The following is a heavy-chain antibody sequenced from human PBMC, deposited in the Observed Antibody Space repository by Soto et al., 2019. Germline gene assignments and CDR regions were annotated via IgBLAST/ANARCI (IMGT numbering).Heavy chain of an antibody. CDR2: IIPIFGTA. Sequence: SVKVSCKASGGTFSSYAISWVRQAPGQGLEWMGGIIPIFGTANYAQKFQGRVTITADESTSTAYMELSSLRSDDTAVYYCVRMGSSGTLNWFDLWGEGTLVTVSS. CDR3: VRMGSSGTLNWFDL. D-gene: IGHD1-1*01. V-gene: IGHV1-69*13. CDR1: GGTFSSYA. J-gene: IGHJ5*02.